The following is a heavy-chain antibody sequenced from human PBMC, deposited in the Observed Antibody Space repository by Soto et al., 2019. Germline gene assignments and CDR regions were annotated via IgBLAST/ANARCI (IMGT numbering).Heavy chain of an antibody. CDR2: INAGNGNT. CDR1: GYTFTSYA. D-gene: IGHD3-10*01. J-gene: IGHJ4*02. V-gene: IGHV1-3*01. Sequence: GASVKVSCKASGYTFTSYAMHWVRQAPGQRLEWMGWINAGNGNTKYSQKFQGRVTITRDTSASTAYMELSSLRSEDTAVYYCARDLGGKLVRTTFDYWGRGTLVPVSS. CDR3: ARDLGGKLVRTTFDY.